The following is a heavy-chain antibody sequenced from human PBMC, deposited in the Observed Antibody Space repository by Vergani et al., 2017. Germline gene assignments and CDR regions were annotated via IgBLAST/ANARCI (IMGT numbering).Heavy chain of an antibody. D-gene: IGHD2-21*01. J-gene: IGHJ6*03. CDR2: IWYDGSKE. CDR3: AKRVIANYYMDV. Sequence: QVQLAESGGGVVQPGRSLRLSCAGSGFTLSSHAMHWVRQAPGKGLEWVAFIWYDGSKEYYADSVKGRFTISRDNSKNTLYLQMNSLRAEDTAVYYCAKRVIANYYMDVWGTGTTVTASS. V-gene: IGHV3-33*06. CDR1: GFTLSSHA.